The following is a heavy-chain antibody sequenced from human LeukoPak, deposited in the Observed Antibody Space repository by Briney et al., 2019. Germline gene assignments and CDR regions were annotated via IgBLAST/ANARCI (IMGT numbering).Heavy chain of an antibody. Sequence: PGGSLRLSCAASEFPFSTYAMNWVRQAPGKGLEWVSVITGSGGFTQYADSVKGRFTISRDNSKNTVYLQMNSLRVEDTALYYCVRSLDYWGQGTLVTVSS. V-gene: IGHV3-23*01. CDR1: EFPFSTYA. CDR2: ITGSGGFT. J-gene: IGHJ4*02. CDR3: VRSLDY.